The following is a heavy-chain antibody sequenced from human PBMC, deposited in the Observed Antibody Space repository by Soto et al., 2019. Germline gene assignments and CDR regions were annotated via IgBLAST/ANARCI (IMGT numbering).Heavy chain of an antibody. Sequence: QVQLVESGGGVVQPGRSLRLSCAASGFTFSSYGMHWVRQAPGKGLEWVAVIWYDGSNKYYADSVKGRFTISRDNSKNTLYLQMNSLRAEDTAVYYCARDRGTIFGVVESLFDYWGQGTLVTVSS. CDR2: IWYDGSNK. CDR1: GFTFSSYG. D-gene: IGHD3-3*01. J-gene: IGHJ4*02. CDR3: ARDRGTIFGVVESLFDY. V-gene: IGHV3-33*01.